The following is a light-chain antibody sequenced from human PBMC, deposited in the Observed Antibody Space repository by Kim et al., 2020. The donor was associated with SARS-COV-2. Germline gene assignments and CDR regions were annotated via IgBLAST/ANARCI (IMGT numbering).Light chain of an antibody. CDR2: GAS. J-gene: IGKJ2*01. CDR3: QQSYSIPHT. V-gene: IGKV1-39*01. Sequence: DIQMTQSPSFLSTSVGDRVTITCRASQNIRSYLNWYQQKPGKAPNLLIYGASSLQSGVPSRFSGSGSGTDFTLTISSLQPEDFATYYCQQSYSIPHTFGQGTKLEI. CDR1: QNIRSY.